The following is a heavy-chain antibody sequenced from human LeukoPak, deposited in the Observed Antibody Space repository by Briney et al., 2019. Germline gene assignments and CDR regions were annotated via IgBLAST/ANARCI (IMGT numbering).Heavy chain of an antibody. CDR1: GGSFSGYY. D-gene: IGHD3-10*01. CDR2: INHSGST. J-gene: IGHJ5*02. V-gene: IGHV4-34*01. Sequence: SETLSLTCAVYGGSFSGYYWSWIRQPPGKGLEWIGEINHSGSTNYNPSLKSRVTISVDMSKNQFSLKLSSVTAAGTAVYYCARGRRGWFDPWGQGTLVTVSS. CDR3: ARGRRGWFDP.